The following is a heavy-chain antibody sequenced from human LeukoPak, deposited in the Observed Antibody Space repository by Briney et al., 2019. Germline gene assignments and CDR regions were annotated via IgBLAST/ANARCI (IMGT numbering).Heavy chain of an antibody. D-gene: IGHD4-11*01. J-gene: IGHJ5*02. CDR3: ARDQGLTFLNYFAP. Sequence: ASVKVSCKASGYTFTSYGISWVRQAPGQGLEWMGWISAYNGNTNYAQKLQGRVTMTTDTSTSTAYMELRSLRSDDTAVYYCARDQGLTFLNYFAPWGQGTLVTVSS. V-gene: IGHV1-18*01. CDR2: ISAYNGNT. CDR1: GYTFTSYG.